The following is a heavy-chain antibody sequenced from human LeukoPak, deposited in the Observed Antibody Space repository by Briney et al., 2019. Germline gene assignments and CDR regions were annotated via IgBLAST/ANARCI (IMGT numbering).Heavy chain of an antibody. D-gene: IGHD5-12*01. CDR3: ARDTGYTDYGGYGMDV. CDR2: IYYSGST. V-gene: IGHV4-39*07. Sequence: SETLSLTCTVSGGSISSSSYYWGWIRQPPGKGLEWIGSIYYSGSTNYNPSLKSRVTISVDTSKNQFSLKLSSVTAADTAVYYCARDTGYTDYGGYGMDVWGQGTTVTVSS. J-gene: IGHJ6*02. CDR1: GGSISSSSYY.